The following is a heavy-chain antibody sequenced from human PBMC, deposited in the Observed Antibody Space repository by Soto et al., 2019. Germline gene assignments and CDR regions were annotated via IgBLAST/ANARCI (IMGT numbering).Heavy chain of an antibody. CDR1: GYTFTSYD. Sequence: ASVKVSCKASGYTFTSYDINWVRQATGQGLEWMGWMNPNSGNTGYAQKFQGRVTMTRNTSISTAYMELSSLRSEDTAVYYCASLPWANYYYYGMDVWGQGTTVTAP. D-gene: IGHD7-27*01. V-gene: IGHV1-8*01. CDR2: MNPNSGNT. J-gene: IGHJ6*02. CDR3: ASLPWANYYYYGMDV.